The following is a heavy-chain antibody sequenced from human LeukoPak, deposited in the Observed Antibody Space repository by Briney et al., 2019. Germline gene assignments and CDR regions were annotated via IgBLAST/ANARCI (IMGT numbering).Heavy chain of an antibody. D-gene: IGHD1-26*01. CDR1: GFIVSSNY. V-gene: IGHV3-53*01. CDR2: IYSGGTT. Sequence: GGSLRLSCAASGFIVSSNYMSWVRQAPGKGLEWVSIIYSGGTTYYADSVRGRFSISRDNSKNTVFLQMNNLRAEDTAVYYCATLTVGATGYFQHWGQGTLATVSS. J-gene: IGHJ1*01. CDR3: ATLTVGATGYFQH.